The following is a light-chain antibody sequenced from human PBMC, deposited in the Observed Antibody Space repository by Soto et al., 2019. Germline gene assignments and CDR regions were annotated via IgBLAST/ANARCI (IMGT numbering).Light chain of an antibody. CDR1: SSDVGGYNY. Sequence: QSALTQPASVSGSPGQSITISCTGTSSDVGGYNYVSWYQQHPGQAPKLIIYNVSDRPSGVSDRFSGSKSGNTASLTISGLQAEDEAAYLCSSYTTSGTHVLFGGGTKLTVL. V-gene: IGLV2-14*03. CDR2: NVS. CDR3: SSYTTSGTHVL. J-gene: IGLJ2*01.